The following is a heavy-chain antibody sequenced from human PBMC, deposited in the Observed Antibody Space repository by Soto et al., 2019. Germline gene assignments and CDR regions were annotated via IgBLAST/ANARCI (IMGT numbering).Heavy chain of an antibody. V-gene: IGHV4-4*07. Sequence: LSLTCTVSDGSISGNFLTWIRQPAGKGLEWIGRISSNGNTDYNPSLKSRVTMSIDTSKNHFSLDLISVTASDTAIYYCAREVWVAGLLYYFDFWGQGTLVTVSS. J-gene: IGHJ4*02. CDR1: DGSISGNF. CDR2: ISSNGNT. CDR3: AREVWVAGLLYYFDF. D-gene: IGHD6-19*01.